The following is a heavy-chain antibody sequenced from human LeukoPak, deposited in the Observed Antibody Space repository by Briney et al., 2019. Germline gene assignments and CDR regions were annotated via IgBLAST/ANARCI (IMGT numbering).Heavy chain of an antibody. CDR3: AIENTGGHFDY. Sequence: GGSLRLSCAASGFTVSSNYMSWVRQAPGKGLEWVSVIYSGGSTYYADSVKGRFTISRDNSKNTLYLQMNSLRAEDTAVYYCAIENTGGHFDYWGQGTLVTVSS. V-gene: IGHV3-66*01. CDR2: IYSGGST. D-gene: IGHD7-27*01. CDR1: GFTVSSNY. J-gene: IGHJ4*02.